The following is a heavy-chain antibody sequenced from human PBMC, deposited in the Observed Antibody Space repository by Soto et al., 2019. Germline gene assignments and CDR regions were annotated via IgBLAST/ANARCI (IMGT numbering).Heavy chain of an antibody. CDR1: GFTFSSYG. V-gene: IGHV3-30*18. CDR3: AKHARVVVPAAFDY. Sequence: QVQLVESGGGVVQPGRSLRLSCAASGFTFSSYGMHWVRQAPGKGLEWVAVISYDGSNKYYADSVKGRFTISRDNSKNTLYLQMNSLRGEDTAVYYCAKHARVVVPAAFDYWGQGTLVTVSS. CDR2: ISYDGSNK. J-gene: IGHJ4*02. D-gene: IGHD2-2*01.